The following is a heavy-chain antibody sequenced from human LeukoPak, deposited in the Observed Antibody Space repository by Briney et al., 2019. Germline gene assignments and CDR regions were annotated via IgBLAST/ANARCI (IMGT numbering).Heavy chain of an antibody. D-gene: IGHD3-22*01. CDR1: GGTFSIYA. CDR3: ARGSHSSGYYSYYFDY. CDR2: IIPIFGTA. V-gene: IGHV1-69*13. Sequence: EASVTVSCKASGGTFSIYAISWVRQAPGQGLEWMGGIIPIFGTANYAQKFQGRVTITADESTSTAYMELSSLRSEDTAVYYCARGSHSSGYYSYYFDYWGQGTLVTVSS. J-gene: IGHJ4*02.